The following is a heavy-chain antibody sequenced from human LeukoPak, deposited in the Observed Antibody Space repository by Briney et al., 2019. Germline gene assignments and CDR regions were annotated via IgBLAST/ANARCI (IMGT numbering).Heavy chain of an antibody. CDR3: AKLIVGTTEAGD. CDR2: ITGSGRST. V-gene: IGHV3-23*01. D-gene: IGHD1-26*01. Sequence: GGSLRLSCAASGFTFTSYAMSWVRQAPGKGLDWVSAITGSGRSTYYADSVKGRFTISRDNSKNTLYLQMKSLRAEDTALYYCAKLIVGTTEAGDWGQGTLVTVSS. J-gene: IGHJ4*02. CDR1: GFTFTSYA.